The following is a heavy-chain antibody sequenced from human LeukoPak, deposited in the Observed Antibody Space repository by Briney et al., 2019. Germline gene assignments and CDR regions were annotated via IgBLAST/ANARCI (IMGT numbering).Heavy chain of an antibody. CDR3: AKDSWREHGPLDY. D-gene: IGHD1/OR15-1a*01. Sequence: SGGSLRLSCAASGFTFSSYAMSWVRQAPGKGLEWVSAISGSGGSTYYADSVKGRFTISRGNSKNTLYLQMNSLRAEDTAAYYCAKDSWREHGPLDYWGQGTLVTVSS. J-gene: IGHJ4*02. V-gene: IGHV3-23*01. CDR1: GFTFSSYA. CDR2: ISGSGGST.